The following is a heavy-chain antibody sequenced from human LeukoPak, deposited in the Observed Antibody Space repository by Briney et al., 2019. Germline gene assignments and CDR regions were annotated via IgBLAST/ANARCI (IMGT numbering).Heavy chain of an antibody. V-gene: IGHV1-2*02. Sequence: ASVRVSCKASGYTFTDYYIHWVRQAPGQGLEWMGWINPNSAATNYAQKFQGRVAMTRDTSISTAYMELSILRSDDTAVYYCARDRSADCSLDYWGQGTLVTVSS. CDR2: INPNSAAT. D-gene: IGHD2-21*02. CDR1: GYTFTDYY. CDR3: ARDRSADCSLDY. J-gene: IGHJ4*02.